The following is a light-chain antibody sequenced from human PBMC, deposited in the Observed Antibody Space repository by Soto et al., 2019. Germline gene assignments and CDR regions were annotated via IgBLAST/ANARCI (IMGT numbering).Light chain of an antibody. CDR2: KAS. CDR1: QSISSW. Sequence: DIQMTQSPSTLSASVGDRVTITCRASQSISSWLAWYQQKPGKAPKLLIYKASTLKSGVPSRFSGSGSGTEFTLTISSLQPDDSATYFCQQYNSYSWTFGQGTKVDIK. CDR3: QQYNSYSWT. J-gene: IGKJ1*01. V-gene: IGKV1-5*03.